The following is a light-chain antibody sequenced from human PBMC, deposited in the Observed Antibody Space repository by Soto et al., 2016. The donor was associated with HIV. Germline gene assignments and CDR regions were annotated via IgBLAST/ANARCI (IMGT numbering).Light chain of an antibody. V-gene: IGKV1-5*03. CDR1: QSVSWW. Sequence: DTQMTQSPSTLSASVGDRVTITCRASQSVSWWLAWYQQKPGKAPKLLMYKASTLESGVPLRFSGSGSGTEFTLTISSLQPDDFATYYCQQYNSYSSFGQGTKVEIK. CDR3: QQYNSYSS. CDR2: KAS. J-gene: IGKJ1*01.